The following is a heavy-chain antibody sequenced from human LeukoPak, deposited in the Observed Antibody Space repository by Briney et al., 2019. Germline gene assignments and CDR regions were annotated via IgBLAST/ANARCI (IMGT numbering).Heavy chain of an antibody. D-gene: IGHD6-19*01. V-gene: IGHV4-59*12. Sequence: SETLSLTCTVSGGSISSYYWSWIRQPPGKGLEWIGYIYSSGSTNYNPSLKSRVTMSIDTSKSQFSLRLSSVTAADTAVYYCARGYSGGWYYFDYWGQGTLVTVSS. CDR1: GGSISSYY. CDR3: ARGYSGGWYYFDY. CDR2: IYSSGST. J-gene: IGHJ4*02.